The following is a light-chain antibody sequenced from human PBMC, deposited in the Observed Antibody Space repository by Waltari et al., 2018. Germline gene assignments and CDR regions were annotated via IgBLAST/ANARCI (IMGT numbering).Light chain of an antibody. V-gene: IGKV1-33*01. J-gene: IGKJ3*01. CDR3: QQYDAVPPLT. CDR2: DGS. Sequence: DIQMTQSPSSLSASVGDRVTITCQANQDIGNYLNWYQHKPGKAPKIMIRDGSNLEKGVPARFSGTGSGTEFNFTISSLQPEDFATYFCQQYDAVPPLTFGPGTKVDIK. CDR1: QDIGNY.